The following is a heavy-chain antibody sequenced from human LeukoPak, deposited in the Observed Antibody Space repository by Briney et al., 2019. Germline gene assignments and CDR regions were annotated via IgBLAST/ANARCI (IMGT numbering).Heavy chain of an antibody. V-gene: IGHV3-30*18. Sequence: PGGSLRLSCAASGFTFSSYGMHWVRQAPGKGLEWVAVISYDGSNKYYADSVKGRFTISRDNSKNTLYLQMNSLRAEDTAVYYCAKGRLLWFGEPLGYWGQGTLVTVSS. CDR1: GFTFSSYG. CDR2: ISYDGSNK. CDR3: AKGRLLWFGEPLGY. D-gene: IGHD3-10*01. J-gene: IGHJ4*02.